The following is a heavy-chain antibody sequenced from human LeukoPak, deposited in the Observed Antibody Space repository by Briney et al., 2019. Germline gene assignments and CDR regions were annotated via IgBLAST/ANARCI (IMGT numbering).Heavy chain of an antibody. J-gene: IGHJ6*02. Sequence: GASVKVSCTASGYTFTSYDINWVRQATGQGLEWMGWMNPNRGNTGYAQKFQGRVTMTRNTSISAAYMELSSLRSEDTAVYYCARGLGITIFGVVIISDYYGMDVWGQGTTVTVSS. CDR2: MNPNRGNT. CDR1: GYTFTSYD. V-gene: IGHV1-8*01. CDR3: ARGLGITIFGVVIISDYYGMDV. D-gene: IGHD3-3*01.